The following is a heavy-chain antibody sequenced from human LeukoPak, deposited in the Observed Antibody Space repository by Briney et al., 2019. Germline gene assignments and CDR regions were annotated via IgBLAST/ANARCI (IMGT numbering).Heavy chain of an antibody. V-gene: IGHV1-18*01. CDR1: GSTFTDYD. Sequence: ASVKVSCKASGSTFTDYDFTWVRQAPGQGLEWMGSMNADNGNTDYAQNLQGRVTMTTDTSTSTTYVELRSLRSDDTAVYYCARDPRFPDYGLDVWGQGTTVTVSS. CDR2: MNADNGNT. J-gene: IGHJ6*02. D-gene: IGHD3-3*01. CDR3: ARDPRFPDYGLDV.